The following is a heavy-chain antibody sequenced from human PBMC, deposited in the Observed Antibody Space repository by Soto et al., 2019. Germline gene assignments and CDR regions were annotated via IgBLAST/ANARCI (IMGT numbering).Heavy chain of an antibody. CDR3: ARDRMTTVTTSRRGWSAP. D-gene: IGHD4-17*01. Sequence: PVGSLRLSCAASGFTFSSYAMSWVRQAPGKGLEWVSAISGNGSSKYYADSVKGRFTISRDNAKNSLYLQMNSLRAEDTAVYYCARDRMTTVTTSRRGWSAPWGQGTLVTVSS. J-gene: IGHJ5*02. CDR2: ISGNGSSK. V-gene: IGHV3-23*01. CDR1: GFTFSSYA.